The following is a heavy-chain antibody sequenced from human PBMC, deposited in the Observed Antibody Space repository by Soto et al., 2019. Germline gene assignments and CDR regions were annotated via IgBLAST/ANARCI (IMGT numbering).Heavy chain of an antibody. Sequence: SETLSLTCTVSGGSVSSGSHYWSWIRQPPGKGLEWIGYIYYSGSTNYNPSLKSRVTISVDTSKNQFSLKLSSVTAADTAVYYCTRAYCSGGSCSATGFDPWGQGTLVTVSS. V-gene: IGHV4-61*01. CDR2: IYYSGST. J-gene: IGHJ5*02. CDR1: GGSVSSGSHY. CDR3: TRAYCSGGSCSATGFDP. D-gene: IGHD2-15*01.